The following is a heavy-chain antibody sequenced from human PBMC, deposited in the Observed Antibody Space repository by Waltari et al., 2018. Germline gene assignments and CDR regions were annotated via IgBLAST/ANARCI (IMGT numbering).Heavy chain of an antibody. J-gene: IGHJ6*02. Sequence: QVQLVQSGAEVKKPGASVKVSCKASGYTFTSYGISWVRQAPGQGLEWMGWSSAYNGNTNYAQKLQGRVTMTTDTSTSTAYMELRSLRSDDTAVYYCARDHGFGEDYYYYGMDVWGQGTTVTVSS. CDR3: ARDHGFGEDYYYYGMDV. V-gene: IGHV1-18*01. CDR2: SSAYNGNT. D-gene: IGHD3-10*01. CDR1: GYTFTSYG.